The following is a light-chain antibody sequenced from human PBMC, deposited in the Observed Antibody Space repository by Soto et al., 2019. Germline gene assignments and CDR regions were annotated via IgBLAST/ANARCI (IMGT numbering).Light chain of an antibody. CDR1: QSISSW. Sequence: DIPMTQSPSTLSASVGDRVTITCRASQSISSWLAWYQQKPGKDPKLLIYDASSLESGVPSRFSGSGSGTEFPLTISSLQPDEFATYYCQQYNSYIYTFGQGTKLEIK. CDR2: DAS. V-gene: IGKV1-5*01. CDR3: QQYNSYIYT. J-gene: IGKJ2*01.